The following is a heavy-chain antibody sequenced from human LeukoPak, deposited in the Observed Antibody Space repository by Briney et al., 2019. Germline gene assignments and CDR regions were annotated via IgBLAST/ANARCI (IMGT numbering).Heavy chain of an antibody. CDR1: GFTFSSYW. D-gene: IGHD2-2*01. V-gene: IGHV3-7*01. CDR2: IKQDGSEK. Sequence: GGSLRLSCAASGFTFSSYWMLWVRQAPGRGLEWVASIKQDGSEKYYVDSMKGRFTISRDNAKNSLYLQMNSLRAEDTAVYYCARMPRGPDVWGKGTTVTVSS. J-gene: IGHJ6*04. CDR3: ARMPRGPDV.